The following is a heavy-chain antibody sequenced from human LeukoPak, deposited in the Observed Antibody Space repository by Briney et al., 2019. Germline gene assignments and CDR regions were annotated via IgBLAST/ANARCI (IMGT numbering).Heavy chain of an antibody. J-gene: IGHJ4*02. Sequence: PSETLSLTCAVYGGSFSGYYWSWIRQPPGKGLEWIGEINHSGSTNYNPSLKSRVTISVDTSKNQFSLKLSSVTAADTAVYYCARGAYDFWSGENPFDYWGQGTLVTVSS. CDR1: GGSFSGYY. CDR2: INHSGST. V-gene: IGHV4-34*01. CDR3: ARGAYDFWSGENPFDY. D-gene: IGHD3-3*01.